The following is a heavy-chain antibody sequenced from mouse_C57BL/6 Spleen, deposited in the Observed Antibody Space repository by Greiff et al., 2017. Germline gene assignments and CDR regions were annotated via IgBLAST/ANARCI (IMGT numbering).Heavy chain of an antibody. V-gene: IGHV7-1*01. Sequence: DVKLVESGGGLVQSGRSLRLSCATSGFTFSDFYMEWVRQAPWKGLEWIAASRNKANDYTTEYSASVKGRFIVSRDTSQSILYLQMNALRAEDTAIYYCARDARAMDYWGQGTSVTVSS. CDR3: ARDARAMDY. CDR2: SRNKANDYTT. J-gene: IGHJ4*01. CDR1: GFTFSDFY.